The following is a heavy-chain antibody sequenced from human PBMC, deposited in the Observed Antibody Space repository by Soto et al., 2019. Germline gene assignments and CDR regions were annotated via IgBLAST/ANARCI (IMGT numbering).Heavy chain of an antibody. D-gene: IGHD2-2*01. CDR1: GGSCSSSSYY. Sequence: QLQLQESGPGLVKPSETLSLTCTVSGGSCSSSSYYWGWIRQPPGKGLEWIGSIYYSGSTYYNPSLKTRVTISVDTSKNQFSLKLSSVTAADTAVYYCVPSNWFDPWGQGTLGTVSS. V-gene: IGHV4-39*01. J-gene: IGHJ5*02. CDR3: VPSNWFDP. CDR2: IYYSGST.